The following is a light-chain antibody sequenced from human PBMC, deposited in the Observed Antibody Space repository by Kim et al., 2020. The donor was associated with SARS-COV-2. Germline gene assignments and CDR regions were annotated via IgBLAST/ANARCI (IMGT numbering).Light chain of an antibody. V-gene: IGLV3-19*01. CDR2: GKN. Sequence: WGAPRRNPGQGGSLRSYYASWYQQKPGQAPVLVIYGKNNRPSGIPDRFSGSSSGNTASLTITGAQAEDEADYYCNSRDSSGNLVVFGGGTQLTVL. J-gene: IGLJ2*01. CDR1: SLRSYY. CDR3: NSRDSSGNLVV.